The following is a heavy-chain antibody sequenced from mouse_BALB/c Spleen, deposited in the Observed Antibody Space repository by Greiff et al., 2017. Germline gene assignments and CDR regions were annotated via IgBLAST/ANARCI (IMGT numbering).Heavy chain of an antibody. Sequence: EVKLVESGAELVKPGASVKLSCTASGFNIKDTYMHWVKQRPEQGLEWIGRIDPANGNTKYDPKFQGKATITADTSSNTAYLQLSSLTSEDTAVYYCAFITTATSDYWGQGTTLTVSS. CDR1: GFNIKDTY. CDR3: AFITTATSDY. CDR2: IDPANGNT. J-gene: IGHJ2*01. V-gene: IGHV14-3*02. D-gene: IGHD1-2*01.